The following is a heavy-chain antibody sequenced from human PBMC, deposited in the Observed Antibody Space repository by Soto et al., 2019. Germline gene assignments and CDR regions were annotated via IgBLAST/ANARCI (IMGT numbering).Heavy chain of an antibody. CDR2: IYPVDSDT. V-gene: IGHV5-51*01. Sequence: GESLKISCKGSGYSFTSYWIAWVRQMPGKGLEWMGIIYPVDSDTRYSPSFQGQVTISADKSLSTAYLQWSSLKASDTAMYYCARVLRSGYLAYFYYDMDAWGQGTKVTVSS. D-gene: IGHD5-12*01. CDR1: GYSFTSYW. CDR3: ARVLRSGYLAYFYYDMDA. J-gene: IGHJ6*02.